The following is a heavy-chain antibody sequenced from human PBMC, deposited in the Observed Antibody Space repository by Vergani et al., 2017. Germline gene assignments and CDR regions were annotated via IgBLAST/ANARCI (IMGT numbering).Heavy chain of an antibody. CDR1: GFTFNQYG. J-gene: IGHJ5*02. D-gene: IGHD3-16*01. CDR2: TWYDGNNK. Sequence: QVQLVESGGGVVQPGRSLRLSCAASGFTFNQYGMHWVRQAPGKGLGWLAVTWYDGNNKQYADSVKGRFTISRDNSKSPMYLQMNSLRDEDTGVYYCARDLRLLYTRFDPWGQGTLVTVSS. V-gene: IGHV3-33*01. CDR3: ARDLRLLYTRFDP.